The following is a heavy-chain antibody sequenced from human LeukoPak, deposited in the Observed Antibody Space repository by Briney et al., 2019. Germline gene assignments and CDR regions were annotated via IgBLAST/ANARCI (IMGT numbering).Heavy chain of an antibody. CDR2: IKEDGSEK. D-gene: IGHD3-16*01. J-gene: IGHJ4*02. V-gene: IGHV3-7*05. CDR1: GFTLSSFW. Sequence: PGGSLRLSCAASGFTLSSFWMSWVRQAPGKGLEWVANIKEDGSEKNYVDSVKGRFTISRDNAKNSLHLQMNGLRAEDTAVYYCARGGGRHVEYWGQGTLVTVSS. CDR3: ARGGGRHVEY.